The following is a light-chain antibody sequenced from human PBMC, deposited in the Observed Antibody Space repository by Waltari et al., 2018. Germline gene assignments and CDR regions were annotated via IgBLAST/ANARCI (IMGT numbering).Light chain of an antibody. CDR2: DAS. CDR3: QLSYTTPHT. Sequence: DIQMTQSPSSLSASVGDRVTITCQASQDISNYLNWYQQKPGKAPKLLIYDASNLETGVPSRFSGSGSGTDFTLTITNVQPEDSAYYYCQLSYTTPHTFGQGTKVEIK. V-gene: IGKV1-39*01. J-gene: IGKJ2*01. CDR1: QDISNY.